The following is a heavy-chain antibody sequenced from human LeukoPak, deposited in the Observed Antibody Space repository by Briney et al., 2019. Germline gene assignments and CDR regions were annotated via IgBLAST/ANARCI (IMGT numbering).Heavy chain of an antibody. CDR3: ARVGGFPGYSSREGVAFDI. J-gene: IGHJ3*02. Sequence: GGSLRLSCAASGFTFSSYWMSWVRQAPGKGLEWVANIKQDGSEKYYVDSVKGRFTISRDNAKNSLYLQMNSLRAEDTAVYYCARVGGFPGYSSREGVAFDIWGQGTMVTVSS. CDR1: GFTFSSYW. D-gene: IGHD6-13*01. CDR2: IKQDGSEK. V-gene: IGHV3-7*01.